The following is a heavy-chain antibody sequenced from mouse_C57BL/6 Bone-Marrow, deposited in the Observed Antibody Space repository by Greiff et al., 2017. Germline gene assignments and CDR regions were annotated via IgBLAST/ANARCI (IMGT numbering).Heavy chain of an antibody. Sequence: VKLQQPGAELVMPGASVKLSCKASGYTFTSYWMHWVKQRPGQGLEWIGEIDPSDSYTNYNQKFKGKSTLTVDKSSSTAYMQLSSLTSEDSAVYYCARERDYYAMDYWGQGTSVTVSS. V-gene: IGHV1-69*01. CDR2: IDPSDSYT. CDR3: ARERDYYAMDY. CDR1: GYTFTSYW. J-gene: IGHJ4*01.